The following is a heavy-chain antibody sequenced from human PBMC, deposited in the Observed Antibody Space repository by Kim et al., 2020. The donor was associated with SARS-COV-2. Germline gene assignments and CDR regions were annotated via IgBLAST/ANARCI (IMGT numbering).Heavy chain of an antibody. J-gene: IGHJ6*02. D-gene: IGHD2-21*02. CDR1: GGTFSSYA. CDR3: ARGAYCGGDCYLEYYYYYYGMDV. CDR2: IIPIFGTA. Sequence: SVKVSSKASGGTFSSYAISWVRQAPGQGLEWMGGIIPIFGTANYAQKFQGRVTITADESTSTAYMELSSLRSEDTAVYYCARGAYCGGDCYLEYYYYYYGMDVWGQGTTVTVSS. V-gene: IGHV1-69*13.